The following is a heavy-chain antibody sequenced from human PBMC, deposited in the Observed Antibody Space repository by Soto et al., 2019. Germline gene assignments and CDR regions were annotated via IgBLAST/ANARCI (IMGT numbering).Heavy chain of an antibody. CDR2: IEPSDSYT. CDR3: ACPYRCSGHGMDV. V-gene: IGHV5-10-1*01. J-gene: IGHJ6*02. Sequence: PGESLKISCKGSGYSFTNYWISWVRQMPGKDLEWMGRIEPSDSYTNYSPSFQGHVTISADKSISTAYLQRSSLKATDTATYYWACPYRCSGHGMDVWGRGTTVTVSS. D-gene: IGHD6-19*01. CDR1: GYSFTNYW.